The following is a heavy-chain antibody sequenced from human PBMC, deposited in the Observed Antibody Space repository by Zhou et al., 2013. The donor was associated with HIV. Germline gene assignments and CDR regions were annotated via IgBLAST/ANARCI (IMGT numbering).Heavy chain of an antibody. CDR2: IIPIFGTP. CDR1: GGTFSSFA. D-gene: IGHD4-4*01. V-gene: IGHV1-69*05. CDR3: ARAFTVSIDY. Sequence: QVQLVQSGAEVKKPGSSVKVSCKASGGTFSSFAISWVRQAPGQGLEWMGGIIPIFGTPSYAQKFQGRVTITTDEFTNTAYMDLSSLTSEDTAVYYCARAFTVSIDYWGQGTLVTVSS. J-gene: IGHJ4*02.